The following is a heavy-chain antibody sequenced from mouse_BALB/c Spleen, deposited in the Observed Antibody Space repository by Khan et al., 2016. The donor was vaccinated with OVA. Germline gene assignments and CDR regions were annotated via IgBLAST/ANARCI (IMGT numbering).Heavy chain of an antibody. CDR1: GYTFTDYY. Sequence: QVQLQQSGAELARPGASVKLSCKASGYTFTDYYINCVKQRTGQGLEWIGEISPGSGDTYYNEKFKGKATLTADKSSTTAYMQLSSLTSEASAVYFCARRNYFGYTFAYWGQGTLVTVSA. D-gene: IGHD1-2*01. V-gene: IGHV1-77*01. CDR2: ISPGSGDT. CDR3: ARRNYFGYTFAY. J-gene: IGHJ3*01.